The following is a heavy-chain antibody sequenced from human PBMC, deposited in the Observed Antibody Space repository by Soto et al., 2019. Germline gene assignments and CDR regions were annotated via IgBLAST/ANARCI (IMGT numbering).Heavy chain of an antibody. Sequence: EVQLVESGGALVQPGGSLRLSSAASRFTFSTYEMNWVRKAPGKGLEWVSYISSSGYTVYYADSVKGRFTISRDNTRNSLYLQMNSLRDEDTALYYCVRYCSTTLCNGVATRTFVYWGQGTLVTVSS. V-gene: IGHV3-48*03. D-gene: IGHD2-2*01. J-gene: IGHJ4*02. CDR3: VRYCSTTLCNGVATRTFVY. CDR1: RFTFSTYE. CDR2: ISSSGYTV.